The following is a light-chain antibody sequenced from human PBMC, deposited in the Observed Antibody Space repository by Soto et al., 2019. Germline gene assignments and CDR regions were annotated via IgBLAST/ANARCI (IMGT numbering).Light chain of an antibody. CDR1: QSVNNN. CDR2: GAS. J-gene: IGKJ4*01. Sequence: EIIVTQSPATLSVSPGERATLSCRASQSVNNNWAWYQQKPGQAPRLLIYGASTRATGIPARFGGSGYGTEFPLTISSLQSEDFAIYYCQQYNNWPLLTFGGGTKVEIK. V-gene: IGKV3-15*01. CDR3: QQYNNWPLLT.